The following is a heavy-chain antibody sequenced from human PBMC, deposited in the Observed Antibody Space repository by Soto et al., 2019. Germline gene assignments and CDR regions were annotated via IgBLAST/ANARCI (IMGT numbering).Heavy chain of an antibody. D-gene: IGHD2-2*02. Sequence: SETLSLTCTVSGGSISSYYWSWIRQPPGKGLEWIGYIYYSGSTNYNPSLMSRVIISVDTSKNQFSLKLSSVTAADTAVYYCARQYCSSISCYNPSFDYWGQGTLVTVSS. CDR3: ARQYCSSISCYNPSFDY. J-gene: IGHJ4*02. CDR2: IYYSGST. CDR1: GGSISSYY. V-gene: IGHV4-59*08.